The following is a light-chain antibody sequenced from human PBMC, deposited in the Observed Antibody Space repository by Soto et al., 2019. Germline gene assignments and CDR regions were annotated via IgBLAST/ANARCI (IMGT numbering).Light chain of an antibody. Sequence: MTNSPATLSLTLGERATLSCRASQSVSSNLAWYQLKPGQAPRLLIYGASTRATGIPARLSGSGSGTGFTLTISSLQSEDVAGYYCQQYDNRLRTFGQ. CDR2: GAS. V-gene: IGKV3-15*01. CDR1: QSVSSN. J-gene: IGKJ1*01. CDR3: QQYDNRLRT.